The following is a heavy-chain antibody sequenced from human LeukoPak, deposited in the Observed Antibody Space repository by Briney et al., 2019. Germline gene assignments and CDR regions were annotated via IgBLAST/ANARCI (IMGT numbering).Heavy chain of an antibody. CDR2: ISGSGGST. CDR1: GFTFSSYG. J-gene: IGHJ4*02. CDR3: AKDKSSGRDFDY. V-gene: IGHV3-23*01. D-gene: IGHD1-1*01. Sequence: PGGSLRLSCAASGFTFSSYGMHWVRQAPGKGLEWVSAISGSGGSTYYADSVKGRLTISRDNSKNTLYLQMNSLRAEDTAVYYCAKDKSSGRDFDYWGQGTLVTVSS.